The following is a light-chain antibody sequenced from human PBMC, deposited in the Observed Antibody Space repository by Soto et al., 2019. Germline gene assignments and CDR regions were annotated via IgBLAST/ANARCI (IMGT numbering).Light chain of an antibody. CDR1: QSLGTN. CDR3: QQYNQWPRT. CDR2: GAS. J-gene: IGKJ1*01. V-gene: IGKV3-15*01. Sequence: EIVMTQSPATLSVSPGERATLSCRASQSLGTNLAWFQHKPGQVPRLLIHGASTRATGIPARFSGSGSGTEFTLTISGLQSEDFAVYYCQQYNQWPRTFGQGTKV.